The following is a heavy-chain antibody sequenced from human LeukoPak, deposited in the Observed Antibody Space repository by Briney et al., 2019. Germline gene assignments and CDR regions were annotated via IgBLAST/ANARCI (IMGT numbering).Heavy chain of an antibody. CDR1: GGSISSYY. J-gene: IGHJ5*02. CDR2: IYYSGST. V-gene: IGHV4-59*08. Sequence: SETLSLTCTVSGGSISSYYWSWIRQPPGKGLEWIGYIYYSGSTNYNPSLKSRVTISVDTSKNQFSLKLSSVTAADTAVYYCARHSGYCSSTSCYMSWFDPWGQGTLVTVSS. D-gene: IGHD2-2*02. CDR3: ARHSGYCSSTSCYMSWFDP.